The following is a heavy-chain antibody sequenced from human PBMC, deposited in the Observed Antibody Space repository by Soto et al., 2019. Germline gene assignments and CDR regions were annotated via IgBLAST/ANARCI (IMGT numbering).Heavy chain of an antibody. CDR1: GFTFSSYA. V-gene: IGHV3-23*01. J-gene: IGHJ4*02. CDR2: ISGSGGST. Sequence: GGSLRLSCAAPGFTFSSYAMSWVRQAPGKGLEWVSVISGSGGSTHYADSVKGRSTISRDNSKNTLHLQVNSLRGEDTAVYYCAKEADISGYYPDYWGQGTQVTVSS. D-gene: IGHD3-22*01. CDR3: AKEADISGYYPDY.